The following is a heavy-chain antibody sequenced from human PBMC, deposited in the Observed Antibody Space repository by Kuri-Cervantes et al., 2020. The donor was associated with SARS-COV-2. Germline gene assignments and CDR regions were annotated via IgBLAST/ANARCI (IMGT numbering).Heavy chain of an antibody. CDR1: GFTFTSHA. CDR2: ISGRGDST. Sequence: GGSLRLSCAASGFTFTSHAMSWVRQAPGKGLDWVSAISGRGDSTYYADSVKGRFTISRDNAKNSLYLQMNSLRAEDTAVYYCARVSVGSGSNYFDYWGQGTLVTVSS. CDR3: ARVSVGSGSNYFDY. J-gene: IGHJ4*02. D-gene: IGHD3-10*01. V-gene: IGHV3-23*01.